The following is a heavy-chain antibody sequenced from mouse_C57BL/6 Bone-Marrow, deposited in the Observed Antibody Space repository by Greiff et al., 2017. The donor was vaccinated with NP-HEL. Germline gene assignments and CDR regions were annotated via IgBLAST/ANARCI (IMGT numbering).Heavy chain of an antibody. J-gene: IGHJ1*03. CDR1: GYTFTSYG. CDR3: VANWDVYYWYFDV. D-gene: IGHD4-1*01. CDR2: IYPRSGNT. Sequence: QVQLQQSGAELARPGASVKLSCKASGYTFTSYGISWVKQRTGQGLEWIGEIYPRSGNTYYNEKFKGKATLTADKSSSTAYMELRSLTSEDSAVYFCVANWDVYYWYFDVWGTGTTVTVSS. V-gene: IGHV1-81*01.